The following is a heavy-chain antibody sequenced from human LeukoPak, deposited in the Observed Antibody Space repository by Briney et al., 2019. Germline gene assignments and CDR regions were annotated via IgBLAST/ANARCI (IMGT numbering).Heavy chain of an antibody. CDR3: ARAAESSGWTDY. CDR2: IYYSGST. Sequence: SETLSLTCTVSGGSISSYYWSWIRQPPGKGLEWIGYIYYSGSTNYNPSLKSRVTISVDTSKNQFSLKLSSVTAADTAVYYCARAAESSGWTDYWGQGTLVTVSS. D-gene: IGHD6-19*01. J-gene: IGHJ4*02. V-gene: IGHV4-59*01. CDR1: GGSISSYY.